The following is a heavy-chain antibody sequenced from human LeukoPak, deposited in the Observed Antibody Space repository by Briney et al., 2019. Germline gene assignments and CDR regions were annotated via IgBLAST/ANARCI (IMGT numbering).Heavy chain of an antibody. CDR2: IIPIFGTA. D-gene: IGHD2-15*01. CDR3: AMGVTRKVVVAAPDAFDI. J-gene: IGHJ3*02. CDR1: GGTFSSYA. Sequence: SEKVSCKASGGTFSSYAISWVRQAPGQGLEWMGGIIPIFGTANYAQKFQGRVTITADESTSTAYMELSSLRSEDTAVCYCAMGVTRKVVVAAPDAFDIWGQGTMVTVSS. V-gene: IGHV1-69*13.